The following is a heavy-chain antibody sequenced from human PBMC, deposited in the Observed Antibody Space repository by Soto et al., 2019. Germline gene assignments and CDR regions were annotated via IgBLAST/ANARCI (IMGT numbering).Heavy chain of an antibody. Sequence: SETLSLTCTVSGGSISTYYWGWIRQPPGKGLEWIGYINYSGRTNYNPSLMSRVTMSLDTSKNQFSLKLRSVTAADTAVFYCARYAGSSWFDYWGPGTLVTVSS. CDR2: INYSGRT. CDR3: ARYAGSSWFDY. J-gene: IGHJ4*02. V-gene: IGHV4-59*01. CDR1: GGSISTYY. D-gene: IGHD6-13*01.